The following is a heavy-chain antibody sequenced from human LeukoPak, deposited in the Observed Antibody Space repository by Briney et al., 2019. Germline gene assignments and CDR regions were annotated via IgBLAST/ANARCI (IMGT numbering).Heavy chain of an antibody. Sequence: ASVKVSCKASGYTFTGYYMHWVRQAPGQGLEWMGWINPNSGGTNYAQKFQGRVTMTRDTSISTAYMELSRLRSDDTAVYYCARDSVTYYYDSSGYKGDAFDIWGQGTMVTVSS. CDR1: GYTFTGYY. V-gene: IGHV1-2*02. CDR2: INPNSGGT. D-gene: IGHD3-22*01. CDR3: ARDSVTYYYDSSGYKGDAFDI. J-gene: IGHJ3*02.